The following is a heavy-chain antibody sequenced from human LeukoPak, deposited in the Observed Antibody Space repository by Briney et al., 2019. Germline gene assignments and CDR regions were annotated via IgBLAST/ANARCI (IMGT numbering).Heavy chain of an antibody. CDR3: ARAPYSSGGSTNYSYYYYMDV. CDR1: GGTVSSYA. D-gene: IGHD6-19*01. J-gene: IGHJ6*03. CDR2: IIPVFGRA. Sequence: ALVKVSCKASGGTVSSYAMSWVRQAPGQGLEWMGGIIPVFGRASCAQYFQDRVTIIADESTSTAYMEVSRLRSEDTAVYYCARAPYSSGGSTNYSYYYYMDVWGKGTTVTVSS. V-gene: IGHV1-69*13.